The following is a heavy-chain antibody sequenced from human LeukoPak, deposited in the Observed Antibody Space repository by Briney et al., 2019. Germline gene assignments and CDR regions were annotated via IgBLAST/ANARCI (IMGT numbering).Heavy chain of an antibody. J-gene: IGHJ3*02. CDR2: IYYSGST. V-gene: IGHV4-30-4*01. CDR1: GGSISSGDYY. Sequence: SETLSLTCTVSGGSISSGDYYWSWIRQPPGKGLEWIGYIYYSGSTYYSPSLKSRVTISVDTSKNQFSLKLSSVTAADTAVYYCARAPLLLDAFDIWGQGTMVTVSS. D-gene: IGHD2/OR15-2a*01. CDR3: ARAPLLLDAFDI.